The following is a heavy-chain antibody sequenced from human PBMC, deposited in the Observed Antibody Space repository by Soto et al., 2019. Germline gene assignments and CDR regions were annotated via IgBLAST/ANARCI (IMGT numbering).Heavy chain of an antibody. Sequence: AXETLSLTCAVDGWSFSGYYWSWIRQPPGKGLEWIGEINHSGSTNYNPSLKSRVTISVDTSKNQFSLKLSSVTAADTAVYYCARDRQWLVHGLDYWGQGTLVTVSS. D-gene: IGHD6-19*01. CDR3: ARDRQWLVHGLDY. CDR1: GWSFSGYY. CDR2: INHSGST. V-gene: IGHV4-34*01. J-gene: IGHJ4*02.